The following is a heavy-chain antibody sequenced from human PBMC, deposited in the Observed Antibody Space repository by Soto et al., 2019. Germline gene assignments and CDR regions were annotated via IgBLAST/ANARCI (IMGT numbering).Heavy chain of an antibody. CDR3: VGWRNNWFDP. D-gene: IGHD6-19*01. V-gene: IGHV3-48*01. CDR1: GFTFSSYS. CDR2: ISSSSSTI. Sequence: EVQLVESGGGVVQPGGSLRLSCAASGFTFSSYSMNWVRQAPGKGLEWVSYISSSSSTIHYADSVKGRFTISRDNAKNSLYLQMSSLRAEDTAVYYCVGWRNNWFDPWGQGTLVTVSS. J-gene: IGHJ5*02.